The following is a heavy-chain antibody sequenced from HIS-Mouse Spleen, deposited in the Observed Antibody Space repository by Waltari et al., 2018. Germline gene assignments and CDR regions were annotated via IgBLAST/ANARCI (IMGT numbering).Heavy chain of an antibody. J-gene: IGHJ4*02. CDR2: INPNSGGT. Sequence: QVQLVQSGAEVKKPGASVKVSCKASGYTFTGYYMHWVRQAPGQGLEWMGWINPNSGGTNYAQKFQGRVTMTRDTSISTAYMELSRLRSDDTAVYYCARDQGLTYYDILTGYYKDYWGQGTLVTVSS. CDR3: ARDQGLTYYDILTGYYKDY. D-gene: IGHD3-9*01. CDR1: GYTFTGYY. V-gene: IGHV1-2*02.